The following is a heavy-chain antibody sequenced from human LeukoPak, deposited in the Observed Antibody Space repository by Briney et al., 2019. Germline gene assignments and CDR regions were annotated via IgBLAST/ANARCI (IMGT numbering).Heavy chain of an antibody. Sequence: SETLSLTCTVSGGSISNYYWSWIRQPPGKGLEWIGYIFYSGSTNYNPSLKSRVTISVDTSKNQFSLKLSSVTAADTAVYYCARGEPYSSGWYSYWGQGTLVTVSS. D-gene: IGHD6-19*01. CDR1: GGSISNYY. V-gene: IGHV4-59*01. J-gene: IGHJ4*02. CDR3: ARGEPYSSGWYSY. CDR2: IFYSGST.